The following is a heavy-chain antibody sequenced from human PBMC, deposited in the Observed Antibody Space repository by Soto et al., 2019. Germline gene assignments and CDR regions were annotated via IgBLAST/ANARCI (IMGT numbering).Heavy chain of an antibody. D-gene: IGHD6-13*01. J-gene: IGHJ6*02. CDR2: INPNSGGT. CDR1: GYTFTGYY. CDR3: ARDQVVAAAGTSYHYGMDV. V-gene: IGHV1-2*04. Sequence: VKVSCKASGYTFTGYYMHWVRQAPGQGLEWMGWINPNSGGTNYAQKFQGWVTMTRDTSISTAYMELSRLRSDDTVVYYCARDQVVAAAGTSYHYGMDVWGQGTTVTVSS.